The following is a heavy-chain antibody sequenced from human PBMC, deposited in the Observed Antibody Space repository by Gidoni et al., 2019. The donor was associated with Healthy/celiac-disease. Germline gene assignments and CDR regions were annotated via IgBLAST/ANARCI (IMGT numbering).Heavy chain of an antibody. V-gene: IGHV2-26*01. CDR1: GFSLSNARMG. Sequence: QVTLTESGPVLVKPTETLTLTYTVSGFSLSNARMGVRWIRQPPGKALEWLAHIFSNDEKSYSTSLKSRLTISKDTSKSQVVLTMTNMDPVDTATYYCARIAYYDSSGYDYWGQGTLVTVSS. J-gene: IGHJ4*02. D-gene: IGHD3-22*01. CDR2: IFSNDEK. CDR3: ARIAYYDSSGYDY.